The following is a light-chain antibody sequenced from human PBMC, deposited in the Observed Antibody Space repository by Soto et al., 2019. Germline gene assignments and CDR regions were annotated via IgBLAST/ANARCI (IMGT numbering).Light chain of an antibody. Sequence: QSVLTQPASVSGSPGQSITISCTGTSSDVVNYNLVSWYQQHPGRAPKLMIYEGDKRPSGLSNRFSGSGSGNTASLTISGLQADDEADYYCCAYVGSSTLDVLFGGGTKLTVL. CDR1: SSDVVNYNL. CDR2: EGD. CDR3: CAYVGSSTLDVL. J-gene: IGLJ2*01. V-gene: IGLV2-23*01.